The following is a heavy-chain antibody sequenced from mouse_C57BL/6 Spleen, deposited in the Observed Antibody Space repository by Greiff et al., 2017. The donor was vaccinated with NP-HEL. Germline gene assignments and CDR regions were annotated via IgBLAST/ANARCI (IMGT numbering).Heavy chain of an antibody. D-gene: IGHD1-1*01. Sequence: QVQLQQPGAELVKPGASVKMSCKASGYTFTSYWITWVKQRPGQGLEWIGDIYPGSGSTNYNEKFKSKATLTVDTSSSTAYMKLSSLTSEDYACYCWGRNYGSSYCAMDYWGQGTSVTVSS. CDR3: GRNYGSSYCAMDY. V-gene: IGHV1-55*01. CDR2: IYPGSGST. CDR1: GYTFTSYW. J-gene: IGHJ4*01.